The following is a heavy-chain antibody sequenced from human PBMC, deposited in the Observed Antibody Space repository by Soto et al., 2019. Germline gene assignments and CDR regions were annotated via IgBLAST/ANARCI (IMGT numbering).Heavy chain of an antibody. CDR2: ISSSGSTI. CDR1: GFTFSDYY. CDR3: ASEVWYDFWSGYSYYYYYMDV. Sequence: GGSLRLSCAASGFTFSDYYMSWIRQAPGKKLEWVSYISSSGSTIYYADSVKGRFTISRDNAKNSLYLQMNSLRAEDTAVYYCASEVWYDFWSGYSYYYYYMDVWGKGTTVTVSS. J-gene: IGHJ6*03. V-gene: IGHV3-11*01. D-gene: IGHD3-3*01.